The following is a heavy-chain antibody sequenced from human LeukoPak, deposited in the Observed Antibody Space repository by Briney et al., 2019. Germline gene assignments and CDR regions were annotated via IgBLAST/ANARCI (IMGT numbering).Heavy chain of an antibody. J-gene: IGHJ3*02. CDR3: ASVAYGGIVGALDAFDI. CDR2: INPNSGGT. CDR1: GYTFTGYY. V-gene: IGHV1-2*02. D-gene: IGHD1-26*01. Sequence: ASVKVSCKASGYTFTGYYMHWVRPAPGQGLEWMGWINPNSGGTNYAQKFQGRVTMTRDTSISTAYMELSRLRSDDTAVYYCASVAYGGIVGALDAFDIWGQGTMVTVSS.